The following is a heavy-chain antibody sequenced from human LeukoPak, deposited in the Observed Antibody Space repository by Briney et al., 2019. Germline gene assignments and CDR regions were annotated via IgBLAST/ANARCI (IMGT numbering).Heavy chain of an antibody. V-gene: IGHV3-21*01. CDR2: ISRSSTYI. Sequence: GGSLRLSCAASGLTFSSYNMNWVRQAPGKGLEWVSSISRSSTYISYADSVKGRFTISRDNAKNSLYLQMNSLRAEDTAVYYCARLEATPYYFDYWGQGTLVTVSS. CDR1: GLTFSSYN. J-gene: IGHJ4*02. D-gene: IGHD4-23*01. CDR3: ARLEATPYYFDY.